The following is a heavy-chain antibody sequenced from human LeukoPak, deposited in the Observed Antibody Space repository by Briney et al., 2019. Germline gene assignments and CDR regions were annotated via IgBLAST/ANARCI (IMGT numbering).Heavy chain of an antibody. D-gene: IGHD2-21*02. CDR3: ARCGGDCYSDY. J-gene: IGHJ4*02. Sequence: GGSLRLSCAASGFTFSSYWMNWVRQAPGKGLEWVSSISSSSSYIYYADSVKGRFTISRDNAKNSLYLQMNSLRAEDTAVYYCARCGGDCYSDYWGQGTLVTVSS. V-gene: IGHV3-21*01. CDR2: ISSSSSYI. CDR1: GFTFSSYW.